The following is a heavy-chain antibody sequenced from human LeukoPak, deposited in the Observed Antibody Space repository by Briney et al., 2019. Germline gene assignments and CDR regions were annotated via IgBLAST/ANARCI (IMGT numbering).Heavy chain of an antibody. Sequence: GASVKVSCKASGYTFTGYYMHWVRQAPGQGLEWMGWINPNSGGTNYAQKFQGRVTMTRDTSISTAYMELSRLRSDDTAVYYCARVGNPHALAYFDYWGQGTLVTVSS. V-gene: IGHV1-2*02. J-gene: IGHJ4*02. CDR3: ARVGNPHALAYFDY. CDR2: INPNSGGT. CDR1: GYTFTGYY. D-gene: IGHD2-2*01.